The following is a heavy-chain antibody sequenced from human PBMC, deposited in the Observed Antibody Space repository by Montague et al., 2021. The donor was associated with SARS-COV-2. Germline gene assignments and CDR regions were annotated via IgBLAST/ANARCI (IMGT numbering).Heavy chain of an antibody. D-gene: IGHD2-2*02. CDR1: GGSVSSGLYY. Sequence: SDTLSLTCTVLGGSVSSGLYYWTWLRQPPGKGLEWIGYVYYSGTANHNPSLKSRLTLTVDTSKNQFSLKLSSVTAADTAIYYWARERLDCSGTSCYTNGLDVWGQGTMVTVSS. CDR2: VYYSGTA. CDR3: ARERLDCSGTSCYTNGLDV. J-gene: IGHJ6*02. V-gene: IGHV4-61*01.